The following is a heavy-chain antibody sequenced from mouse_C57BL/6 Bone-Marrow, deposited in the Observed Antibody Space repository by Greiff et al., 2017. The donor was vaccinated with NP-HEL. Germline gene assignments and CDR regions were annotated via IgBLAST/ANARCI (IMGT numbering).Heavy chain of an antibody. D-gene: IGHD2-3*01. CDR2: IRLKSDNYAT. V-gene: IGHV6-3*01. Sequence: EVQLQESGGGLVQPGGSMKLSCVASGFTFSNYWMNWVRQSPEKGLEWVAQIRLKSDNYATHYAESVKGRFTISRDDSKSSVYLQMNNLRAEDTGIYYCTALYDGYYGYFDVWGTGTTVTVSS. CDR3: TALYDGYYGYFDV. CDR1: GFTFSNYW. J-gene: IGHJ1*03.